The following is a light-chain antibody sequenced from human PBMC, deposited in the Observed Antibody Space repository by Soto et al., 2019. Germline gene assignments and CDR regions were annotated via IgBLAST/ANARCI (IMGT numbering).Light chain of an antibody. Sequence: QSVLTQPPSASGTPGQRVTFSCSGSSSNIGSGTVNWYQQLPGTAPKLLIYNDNQRPSGVPDRFSGSKSGTSASLAISGLQSEDEADYYCASWDVTLNGLYVFGTGTKGPS. CDR2: NDN. V-gene: IGLV1-44*01. CDR3: ASWDVTLNGLYV. J-gene: IGLJ1*01. CDR1: SSNIGSGT.